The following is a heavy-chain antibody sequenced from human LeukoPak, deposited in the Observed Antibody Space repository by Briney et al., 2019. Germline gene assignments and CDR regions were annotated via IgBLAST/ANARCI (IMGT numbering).Heavy chain of an antibody. Sequence: PGGSLRLSCAASGFTFSSYWMSWVRQAPGKGLEWVSYITSSSSAKYYADSVKGRFTISRDNAENSLYLQMNSLRAEDTAVYYCTRDQEGSDYWGQGTLVTVSS. CDR1: GFTFSSYW. CDR2: ITSSSSAK. CDR3: TRDQEGSDY. V-gene: IGHV3-48*01. J-gene: IGHJ4*02.